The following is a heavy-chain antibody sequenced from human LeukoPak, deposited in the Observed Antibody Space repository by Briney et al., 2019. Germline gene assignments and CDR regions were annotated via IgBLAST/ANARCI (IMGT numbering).Heavy chain of an antibody. V-gene: IGHV4-34*01. CDR1: GGSFSGYY. Sequence: SETLSLTCAVYGGSFSGYYWSWIRQPPGKGLEWIGEINHSGSTNYNPSLKSRVTISVDTSKNQFSLKLSSVTAADTAVYYCARLTYYDKHYDYWGQGTLVTVSS. J-gene: IGHJ4*02. CDR2: INHSGST. D-gene: IGHD3-22*01. CDR3: ARLTYYDKHYDY.